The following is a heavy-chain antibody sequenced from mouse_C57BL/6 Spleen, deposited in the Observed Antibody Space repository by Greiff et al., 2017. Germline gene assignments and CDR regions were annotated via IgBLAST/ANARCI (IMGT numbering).Heavy chain of an antibody. V-gene: IGHV14-2*01. CDR2: IDPEDGET. Sequence: EVQLQQSGAELVKPGASVKLSCTASGFNIKDYYMHWVKQRTEQGLEWIGRIDPEDGETKYAPKFQGKATITADTSSNTAYLQLVSLTSADTAVYYCAEGTAQARPYAMDYWGQGTSVTVSS. CDR1: GFNIKDYY. CDR3: AEGTAQARPYAMDY. D-gene: IGHD3-2*02. J-gene: IGHJ4*01.